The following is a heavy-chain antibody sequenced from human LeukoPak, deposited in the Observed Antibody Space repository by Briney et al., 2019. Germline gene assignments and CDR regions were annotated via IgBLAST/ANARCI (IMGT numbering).Heavy chain of an antibody. CDR1: GYAFTSYD. CDR2: MNPNSGNG. D-gene: IGHD6-25*01. CDR3: ARELRRDDI. V-gene: IGHV1-8*03. Sequence: GASVKVSCTASGYAFTSYDINWVRQATGQGLEWMGYMNPNSGNGGYAQKFQGRVTITTGTSISTAYMELSGLTSEDTAVYYCARELRRDDIWGQGTLVTVSS. J-gene: IGHJ3*02.